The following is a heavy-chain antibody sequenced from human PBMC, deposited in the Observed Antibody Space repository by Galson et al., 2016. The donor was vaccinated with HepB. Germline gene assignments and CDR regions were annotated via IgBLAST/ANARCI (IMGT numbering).Heavy chain of an antibody. D-gene: IGHD3-10*01. V-gene: IGHV4-59*01. J-gene: IGHJ6*02. CDR3: ARDLGRVWFGELGYYYYGMDV. CDR2: IYYNGST. CDR1: GASISNYY. Sequence: LSLTCTVSGASISNYYWSWIRQPPGKGLEWIGYIYYNGSTNYNPSLKSRVTISVDTSKNQFSLKLSSVPAADTAVYYCARDLGRVWFGELGYYYYGMDVWGQGTTVTVSS.